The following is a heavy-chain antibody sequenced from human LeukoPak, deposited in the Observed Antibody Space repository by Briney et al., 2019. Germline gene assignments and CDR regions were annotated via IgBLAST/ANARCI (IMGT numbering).Heavy chain of an antibody. D-gene: IGHD6-13*01. CDR2: IYSDGST. CDR1: GFTVSSNY. J-gene: IGHJ4*02. CDR3: AKEVTYSSSCYFDY. V-gene: IGHV3-53*01. Sequence: GGSLRLSCAASGFTVSSNYMSWVRQAPGKGLEWVSVIYSDGSTYYADSVKGRFTISRDNSKNTLYLQMNSLRAEDTAVYYCAKEVTYSSSCYFDYWGQGTLVTVSS.